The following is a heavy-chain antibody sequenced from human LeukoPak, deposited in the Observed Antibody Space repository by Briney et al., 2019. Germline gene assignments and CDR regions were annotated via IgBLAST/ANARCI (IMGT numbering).Heavy chain of an antibody. CDR1: GFSFSSYW. D-gene: IGHD1-26*01. Sequence: GGSLRLSCAASGFSFSSYWMHWVRQAPGKGLLWVSRINTDGSSTYYADSVKGRFTISRDNAKNTLYLQMNSLRAEDTAVYYCAREGAIVGAIYFDYWGQGTLVTVSS. V-gene: IGHV3-74*01. J-gene: IGHJ4*02. CDR3: AREGAIVGAIYFDY. CDR2: INTDGSST.